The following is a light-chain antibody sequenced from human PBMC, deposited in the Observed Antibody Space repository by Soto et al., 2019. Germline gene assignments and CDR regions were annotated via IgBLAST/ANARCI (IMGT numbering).Light chain of an antibody. CDR3: SPSGAPSTL. Sequence: QSALTQPASVSGSPGQSITIPCTGSSSDIGLYTFVSWYQQHPGKAPKILIYDVSYRPSGISDRFSVSKSGNTASLTISGLQPEDEADYYCSPSGAPSTLFGGGTKLTVL. CDR1: SSDIGLYTF. CDR2: DVS. J-gene: IGLJ2*01. V-gene: IGLV2-14*03.